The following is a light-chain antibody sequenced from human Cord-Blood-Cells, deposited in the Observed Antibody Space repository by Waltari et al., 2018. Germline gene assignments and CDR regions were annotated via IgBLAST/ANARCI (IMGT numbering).Light chain of an antibody. Sequence: SSELTQAPAVSVALGQTVRIPCQGDSLCRYYASWYQQKPGQAPVLVIYGKNNRPSGIPDRFSGSSSGNTASLTITGAQAEDEADYYCNSRDSSGNHYVFGTGTKVTVL. V-gene: IGLV3-19*01. CDR3: NSRDSSGNHYV. J-gene: IGLJ1*01. CDR1: SLCRYY. CDR2: GKN.